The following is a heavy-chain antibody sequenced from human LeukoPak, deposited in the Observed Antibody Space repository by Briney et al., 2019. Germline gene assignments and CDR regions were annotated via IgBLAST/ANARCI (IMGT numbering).Heavy chain of an antibody. V-gene: IGHV3-30-3*01. CDR1: GLTFTNYA. J-gene: IGHJ4*02. CDR3: ASRYYDSSGYLDY. Sequence: GGSLRLSCEASGLTFTNYAIHWVRQAPGKGLEWVAVISYDGSNKYYADSVKGRFTISRDNSKNTLYLQMNSLRAEDTAVYYCASRYYDSSGYLDYWGQGTLVTVSS. CDR2: ISYDGSNK. D-gene: IGHD3-22*01.